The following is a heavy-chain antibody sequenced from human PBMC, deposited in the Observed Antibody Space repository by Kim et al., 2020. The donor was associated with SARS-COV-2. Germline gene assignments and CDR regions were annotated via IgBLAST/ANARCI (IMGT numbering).Heavy chain of an antibody. CDR1: GGTISSGGYY. Sequence: SETLSLTCTVSGGTISSGGYYWSWIRQHLGKGLEWIGYIYYSGSTYYNPSLKSRVTISVDTSKNQVSLKLSSVTAADTAVYYCARNIGITMIVVVTGWFDPWGQATLVTVSS. CDR3: ARNIGITMIVVVTGWFDP. CDR2: IYYSGST. J-gene: IGHJ5*02. D-gene: IGHD3-22*01. V-gene: IGHV4-31*03.